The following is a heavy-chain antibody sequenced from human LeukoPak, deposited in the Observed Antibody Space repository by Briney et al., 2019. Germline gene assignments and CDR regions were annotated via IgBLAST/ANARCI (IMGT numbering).Heavy chain of an antibody. D-gene: IGHD4-17*01. J-gene: IGHJ4*02. CDR2: ICGSGGTT. Sequence: GGSLRLSCAASGFTFASYAMSWVRHAPGKGLEWVSSICGSGGTTYYADSVKGRFTISRDKSQSTLYLQMNSLRADDTAVYYCAKGRLTTVISYLFDCWGQGTLVTVSS. CDR3: AKGRLTTVISYLFDC. CDR1: GFTFASYA. V-gene: IGHV3-23*01.